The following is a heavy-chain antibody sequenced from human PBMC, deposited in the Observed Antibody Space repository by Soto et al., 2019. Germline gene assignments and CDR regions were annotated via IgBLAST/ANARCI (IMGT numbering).Heavy chain of an antibody. CDR3: SAQRIAQGQYEDY. D-gene: IGHD2-21*01. Sequence: QVQLRESGPGLVKPSQTLSLICTVSGASMTSGSYYWTWIRQHPVRGFEWIGYTNFTGLSYVNPSLQSRVSISTDTSKNLFSLKLTSVTSADAAMYYCSAQRIAQGQYEDYWGQGTLVTVSS. CDR2: TNFTGLS. CDR1: GASMTSGSYY. V-gene: IGHV4-31*03. J-gene: IGHJ4*02.